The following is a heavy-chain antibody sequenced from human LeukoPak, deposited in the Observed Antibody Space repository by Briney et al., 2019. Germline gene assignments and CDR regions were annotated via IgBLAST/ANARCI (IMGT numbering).Heavy chain of an antibody. J-gene: IGHJ6*03. Sequence: GGSLRLSCAASGFTFSSYNMNWVRQAPGKGLEWVSSITSSSSYIYYADSVKGRFTISRDNAKNSLYLQMDSLRVEDTAEYYCARDPYSGNYGAYYYYYMDVWGKGTTVTISS. CDR3: ARDPYSGNYGAYYYYYMDV. CDR2: ITSSSSYI. CDR1: GFTFSSYN. D-gene: IGHD1-26*01. V-gene: IGHV3-21*06.